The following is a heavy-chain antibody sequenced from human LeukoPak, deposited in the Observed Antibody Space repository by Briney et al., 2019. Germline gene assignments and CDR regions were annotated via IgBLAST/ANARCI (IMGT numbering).Heavy chain of an antibody. J-gene: IGHJ4*02. Sequence: PGGSLRLSCAASGFTFSSYEMNSVRQAPGKGLEWVSYISSSGSTIYYADSVKGRFTISRDNAKNSLYLQMNSLRAEDTAVYYCARDTPDYDILTGYYINYFDYWGQGTLVTVSS. CDR2: ISSSGSTI. CDR3: ARDTPDYDILTGYYINYFDY. D-gene: IGHD3-9*01. V-gene: IGHV3-48*03. CDR1: GFTFSSYE.